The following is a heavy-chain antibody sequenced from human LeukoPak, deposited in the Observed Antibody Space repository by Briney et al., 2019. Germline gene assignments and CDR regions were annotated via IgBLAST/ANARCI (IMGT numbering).Heavy chain of an antibody. CDR3: ARDTLNGPFVISLDY. J-gene: IGHJ4*02. D-gene: IGHD3-9*01. CDR2: IRSDGSVG. Sequence: PGGSLRLSCAASGFSFSSYEMNWVRQAPGKGLEWVSHIRSDGSVGRYVDSVRGRFTMSRDNAKNLLFLQMNGLRVEDTAVYYCARDTLNGPFVISLDYWGQGALVTVSA. V-gene: IGHV3-48*03. CDR1: GFSFSSYE.